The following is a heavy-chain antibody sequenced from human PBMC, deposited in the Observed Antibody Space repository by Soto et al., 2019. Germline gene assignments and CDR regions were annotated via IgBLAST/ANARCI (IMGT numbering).Heavy chain of an antibody. CDR3: VRDLHEPLATDALRVAN. V-gene: IGHV3-48*03. D-gene: IGHD2-8*02. CDR2: ISSTGSGT. Sequence: ELQLVESGGGLVQPGGSLRLSCAASGFTFSSYEMHWVRQAPGKGLEWVSYISSTGSGTLYSDSVRGRFTMSRDNTNNSVSLQMSSLRGENTAVYYCVRDLHEPLATDALRVANWGQGTQVTVSS. J-gene: IGHJ4*02. CDR1: GFTFSSYE.